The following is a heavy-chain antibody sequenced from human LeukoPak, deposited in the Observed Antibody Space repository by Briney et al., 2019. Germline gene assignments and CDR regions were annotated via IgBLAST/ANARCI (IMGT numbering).Heavy chain of an antibody. J-gene: IGHJ5*02. Sequence: SQTLSLTCAISGDSVSSNSAAWNWIRQSPSRGLEWLRRTYYRSKWYNDYAVSVKSRITINPDTSKNQFSLHLNSVTPEDTAVYYCVGAAAGEGWFDPWGQGSLVTVSS. D-gene: IGHD6-13*01. CDR2: TYYRSKWYN. CDR3: VGAAAGEGWFDP. V-gene: IGHV6-1*01. CDR1: GDSVSSNSAA.